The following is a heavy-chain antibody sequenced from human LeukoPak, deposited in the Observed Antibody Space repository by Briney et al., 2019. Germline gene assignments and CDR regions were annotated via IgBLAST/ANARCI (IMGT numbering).Heavy chain of an antibody. CDR3: ARDMGYCSSSNCYTYYLDY. J-gene: IGHJ4*02. Sequence: GGSLRLSCAASGFTFSSYSMNWVRQAPGKGLEWVSVIYSGGSTYYADSVKGRFTISRDNAKNSLYLQMNSLRGEDTAVYYCARDMGYCSSSNCYTYYLDYWGQGTLVTVSS. CDR1: GFTFSSYS. V-gene: IGHV3-66*01. D-gene: IGHD2-2*01. CDR2: IYSGGST.